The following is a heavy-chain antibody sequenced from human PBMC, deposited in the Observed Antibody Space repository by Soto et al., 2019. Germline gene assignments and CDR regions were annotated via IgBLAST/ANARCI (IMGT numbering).Heavy chain of an antibody. V-gene: IGHV3-30-3*01. Sequence: GGSLRLSCAASGFTFSSYAMHWVRQAPGKGLEWVAVISYDGSNKYYADPVKGRFTISRDNSKNTLYLQMNSLRAEDTAVYYCARDLTFDYWGQGTLVTVSS. CDR1: GFTFSSYA. J-gene: IGHJ4*02. CDR3: ARDLTFDY. CDR2: ISYDGSNK.